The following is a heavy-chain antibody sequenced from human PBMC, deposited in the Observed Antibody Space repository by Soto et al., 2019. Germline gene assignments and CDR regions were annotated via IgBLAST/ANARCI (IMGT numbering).Heavy chain of an antibody. V-gene: IGHV3-7*01. J-gene: IGHJ4*02. CDR3: ARENWFFDY. CDR2: INPDGSGE. D-gene: IGHD3-10*01. Sequence: EVHLVESGGGLVQPGGSLRLSCAASGFSFEIYWMGWVRQAPGKGLEWVANINPDGSGEYYLDSVKGRFTISRDNAKNSVYLQMNSLVGDDTAVYYRARENWFFDYWGQGTPVTVSS. CDR1: GFSFEIYW.